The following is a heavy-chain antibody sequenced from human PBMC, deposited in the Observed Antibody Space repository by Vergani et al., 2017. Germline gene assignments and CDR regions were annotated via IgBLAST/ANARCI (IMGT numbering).Heavy chain of an antibody. Sequence: QVQLQESGPGLVKPSQTLSLTCTVSGGSISSGDYYWSWIRQPPGKGLEWIGYIYYIWSTYYKPSLKSRVTISVDTSKNQFTLKLISVTAADTTVYYCVRVAMGFDPWGQGTLVTVSS. CDR1: GGSISSGDYY. CDR3: VRVAMGFDP. V-gene: IGHV4-30-4*08. D-gene: IGHD5-24*01. CDR2: IYYIWST. J-gene: IGHJ5*02.